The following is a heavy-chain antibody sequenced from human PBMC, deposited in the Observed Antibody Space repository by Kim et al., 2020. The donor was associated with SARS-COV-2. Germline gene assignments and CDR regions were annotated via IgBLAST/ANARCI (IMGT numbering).Heavy chain of an antibody. CDR1: GFTFSSYA. Sequence: GGSLRLSCAASGFTFSSYAMSWVRQAPGKGLEWVSAISGSGGSTYYADSVKGRFTISRDNSKNTLYLQMNSLRAEDTAVYYCARLLYCSSTSCYFPLYYYYAIDVWGQGTTVTVSS. D-gene: IGHD2-2*01. J-gene: IGHJ6*02. CDR3: ARLLYCSSTSCYFPLYYYYAIDV. CDR2: ISGSGGST. V-gene: IGHV3-23*01.